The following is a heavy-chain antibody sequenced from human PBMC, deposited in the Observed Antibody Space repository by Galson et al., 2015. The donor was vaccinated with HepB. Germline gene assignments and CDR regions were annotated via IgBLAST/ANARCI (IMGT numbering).Heavy chain of an antibody. CDR1: GFTFTSSA. CDR3: AAESPYCSSTSCYRFDL. V-gene: IGHV1-58*02. CDR2: IVVGSGNT. J-gene: IGHJ2*01. D-gene: IGHD2-2*01. Sequence: SVKVSCKASGFTFTSSAMQWVRQARGQRLEWIGWIVVGSGNTNYAQKFQERVTITRDMSTSTAYMELSSLRSEDTAVYYCAAESPYCSSTSCYRFDLWGRGTLVTVSS.